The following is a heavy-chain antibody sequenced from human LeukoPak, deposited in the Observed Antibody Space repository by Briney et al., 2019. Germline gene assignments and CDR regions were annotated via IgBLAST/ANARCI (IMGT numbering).Heavy chain of an antibody. J-gene: IGHJ6*04. CDR1: GFTFDDYG. D-gene: IGHD3-3*01. V-gene: IGHV3-20*04. Sequence: PGGSLRLSCAASGFTFDDYGMSWVRQVPGKGREWVSVINWNGGSTGYVDSVKGRFTISRDNAKNSLYLQMNSLRAEDTALYYCARLQLGITIFGVVSPPDVWGKGTTVTVSS. CDR3: ARLQLGITIFGVVSPPDV. CDR2: INWNGGST.